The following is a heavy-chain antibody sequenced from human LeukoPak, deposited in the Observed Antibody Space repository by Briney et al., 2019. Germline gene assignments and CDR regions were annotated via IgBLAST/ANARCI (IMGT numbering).Heavy chain of an antibody. V-gene: IGHV3-23*01. CDR2: IFPSGGEI. D-gene: IGHD2-8*02. J-gene: IGHJ4*02. CDR1: GFTFSTFA. CDR3: ATYRQVLLPFES. Sequence: GGSLRLSCAASGFTFSTFAMIWVRHPPGKGLEWVSSIFPSGGEIHYADSVRGRFTISRDNSKSTLSLQMNNLRAEDTAIYCCATYRQVLLPFESWGQGTLVTVSS.